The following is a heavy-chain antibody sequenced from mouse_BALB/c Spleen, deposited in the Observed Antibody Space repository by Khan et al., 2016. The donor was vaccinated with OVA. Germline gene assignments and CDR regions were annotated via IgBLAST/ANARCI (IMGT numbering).Heavy chain of an antibody. CDR2: ISSDGDYT. V-gene: IGHV5-9-3*01. Sequence: EVELVESGGGLVKPGGSLKLSRAASGFTFSTYAMSWVRQTPEKRLEWVATISSDGDYTYYPDNVTGRFTISRDNAKNTLYLQVSSLRSEDTAMYYCARSPYGNFAYWGQGTLVTVSA. D-gene: IGHD2-1*01. J-gene: IGHJ3*01. CDR1: GFTFSTYA. CDR3: ARSPYGNFAY.